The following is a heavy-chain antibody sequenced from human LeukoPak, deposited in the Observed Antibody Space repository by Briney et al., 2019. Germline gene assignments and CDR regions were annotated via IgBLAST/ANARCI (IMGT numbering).Heavy chain of an antibody. Sequence: PGGSLRLSWAASGXTFSSYAVSWVRQAPGKGLEWVSAISGSGGSTYYADSVKGRFTISRDNSKNTLYLQMNSLRAEDTAVYYCAKDMVRGVTGYWGQGTLVTVSS. CDR2: ISGSGGST. CDR3: AKDMVRGVTGY. D-gene: IGHD3-10*01. V-gene: IGHV3-23*01. J-gene: IGHJ4*02. CDR1: GXTFSSYA.